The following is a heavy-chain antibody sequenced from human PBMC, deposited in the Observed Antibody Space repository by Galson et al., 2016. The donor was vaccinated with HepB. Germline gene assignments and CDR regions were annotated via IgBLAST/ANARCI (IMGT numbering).Heavy chain of an antibody. V-gene: IGHV1-69*13. D-gene: IGHD3-22*01. CDR1: GGTFNSHA. CDR3: ASSPYYYGSSGYSFRWYFDY. Sequence: SVKVSCKASGGTFNSHAISWVRQAPGQGLEWMGGIMPAFGTSTYAQKFQARATITADESTSTAYLELSSLRSEDTAVYYCASSPYYYGSSGYSFRWYFDYWGQGTLVTVSS. J-gene: IGHJ4*02. CDR2: IMPAFGTS.